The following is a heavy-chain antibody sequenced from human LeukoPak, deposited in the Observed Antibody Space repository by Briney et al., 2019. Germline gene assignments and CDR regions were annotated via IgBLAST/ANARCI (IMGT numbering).Heavy chain of an antibody. D-gene: IGHD1-20*01. V-gene: IGHV1-2*06. J-gene: IGHJ4*02. CDR1: GYTFTGYY. CDR3: ARRSRITGTTSGYFDY. CDR2: INPNSGGT. Sequence: ASVKVSCKASGYTFTGYYMHWVRQAPGQGLEWMGRINPNSGGTNYAQKFQGRVTMTRDTSISTAYMELSRLRSDDTAVYYRARRSRITGTTSGYFDYWGQGTLVTVSS.